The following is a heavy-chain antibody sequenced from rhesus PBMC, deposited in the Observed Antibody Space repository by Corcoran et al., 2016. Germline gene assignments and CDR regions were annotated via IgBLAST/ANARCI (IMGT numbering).Heavy chain of an antibody. Sequence: QVQLQESGPGLVKPSETLSLTCVVSDYSITSGFYWAWVRQSPGKGLEFIGFFSCLTGLTHYNPSHKSRVTISNDSSKNLFSRKLNSVTAAGTAVYYWARETPHYFDFSGQGVLVTVSS. CDR2: FSCLTGLT. CDR3: ARETPHYFDF. V-gene: IGHV4-99*02. CDR1: DYSITSGFY. J-gene: IGHJ4*01.